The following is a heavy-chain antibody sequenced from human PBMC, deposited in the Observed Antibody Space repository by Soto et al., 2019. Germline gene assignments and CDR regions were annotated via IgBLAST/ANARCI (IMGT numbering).Heavy chain of an antibody. V-gene: IGHV1-2*04. Sequence: ASVKVSCKASGYTFTGYYMHWVRQAPGQGLEWMRWINPNSGGTNYAQKFQGWVTMTTDTSTSTAYMELRSLRSDDTAVYYCASSLLVGYGLEGESDWGQGTLVTVSS. D-gene: IGHD5-18*01. J-gene: IGHJ4*02. CDR3: ASSLLVGYGLEGESD. CDR2: INPNSGGT. CDR1: GYTFTGYY.